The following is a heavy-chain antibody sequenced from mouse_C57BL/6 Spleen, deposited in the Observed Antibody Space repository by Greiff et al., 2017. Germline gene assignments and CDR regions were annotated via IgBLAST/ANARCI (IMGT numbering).Heavy chain of an antibody. V-gene: IGHV1-53*01. CDR3: ARESYDSFDY. Sequence: QVQLQQPGTELVKPGASVKLSCKASGYTFTSYWMHWVRPRHGQGLEWIGNINPSNGGTNYNEKFKSKATLTVDKSSSTAYMPLSSLTSEDSAVYYGARESYDSFDYWGQGTTRTVSS. CDR1: GYTFTSYW. J-gene: IGHJ2*01. CDR2: INPSNGGT. D-gene: IGHD2-12*01.